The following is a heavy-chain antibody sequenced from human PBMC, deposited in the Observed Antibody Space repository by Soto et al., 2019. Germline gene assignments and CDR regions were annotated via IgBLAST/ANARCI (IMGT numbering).Heavy chain of an antibody. Sequence: PSETLSLTCTVSGGSISSGGYYWSWIRQHPGKGLEWIGYIYYSGSTYYNPSLKSRVTISVDKSKNQFSLKLSSVTAADTAVYYCAREAVYDSSGLDYWGQGTLVTVSS. V-gene: IGHV4-31*03. CDR2: IYYSGST. CDR3: AREAVYDSSGLDY. D-gene: IGHD3-22*01. CDR1: GGSISSGGYY. J-gene: IGHJ4*02.